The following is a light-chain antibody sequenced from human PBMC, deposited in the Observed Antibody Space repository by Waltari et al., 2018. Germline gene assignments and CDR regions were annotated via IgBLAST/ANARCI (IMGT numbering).Light chain of an antibody. Sequence: IVLTHSLYSLAVSLGVGATIMRRSSQSVVSSSNDRNYLGWYHKKPGQPHTLLISWASTREFGAPDRFSVSGSGTDYTLTISSLQAEDGSVYYCQQCDTFPYTFGQGPKLELK. CDR1: QSVVSSSNDRNY. CDR3: QQCDTFPYT. J-gene: IGKJ2*01. CDR2: WAS. V-gene: IGKV4-1*01.